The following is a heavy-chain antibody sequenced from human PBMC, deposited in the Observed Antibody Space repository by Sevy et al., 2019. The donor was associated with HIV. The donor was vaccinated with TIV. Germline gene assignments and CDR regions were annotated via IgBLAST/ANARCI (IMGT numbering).Heavy chain of an antibody. Sequence: GGSQRLSCAASGFTFSSYAMSWVRQAPGKGLEWVSAISGSSGSTYYADSVKGRFTISRDNSKNTLYPQMNSLRAEDTAVYYCAKEGRMGRYYDFWSGYYQRQDGMDVWGQGTTVTVSS. V-gene: IGHV3-23*01. CDR1: GFTFSSYA. J-gene: IGHJ6*02. CDR3: AKEGRMGRYYDFWSGYYQRQDGMDV. D-gene: IGHD3-3*01. CDR2: ISGSSGST.